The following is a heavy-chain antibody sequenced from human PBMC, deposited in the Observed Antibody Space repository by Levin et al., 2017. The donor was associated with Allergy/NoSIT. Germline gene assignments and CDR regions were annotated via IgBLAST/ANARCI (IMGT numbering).Heavy chain of an antibody. V-gene: IGHV1-18*01. J-gene: IGHJ3*02. D-gene: IGHD3-22*01. CDR1: GYTFTSYG. CDR3: AGDRNYYDSSGYHSPDAFDI. CDR2: ISAYNGNT. Sequence: GGSLRLSCKASGYTFTSYGISWVRQAPGQGLEWMGWISAYNGNTNYAQKLQGRVTMTTDTSTSTAYMELRSLRSDDTAVYYCAGDRNYYDSSGYHSPDAFDIWGQGTMVTVSS.